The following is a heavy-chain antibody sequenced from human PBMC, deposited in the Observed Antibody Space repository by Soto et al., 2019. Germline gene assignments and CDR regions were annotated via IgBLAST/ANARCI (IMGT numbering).Heavy chain of an antibody. D-gene: IGHD1-1*01. CDR1: GFTLTAYY. J-gene: IGHJ4*02. CDR3: AKYNWNDGYFDL. CDR2: LNPNTGGT. Sequence: QVQLVQSGAEVKKPGASVKVSCEASGFTLTAYYVHWLRQAPGQGLEWMGWLNPNTGGTNYAQKFQGRVTMTRDTSINTAYMELSSLRSADTAVYYCAKYNWNDGYFDLWGQGALVTVSS. V-gene: IGHV1-2*02.